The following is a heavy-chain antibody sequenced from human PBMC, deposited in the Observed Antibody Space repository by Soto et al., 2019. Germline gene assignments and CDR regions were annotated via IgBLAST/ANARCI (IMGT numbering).Heavy chain of an antibody. CDR2: ISSSSSYI. CDR3: ARDPGYDILTGYHYGMDV. CDR1: GFTFSSYR. V-gene: IGHV3-21*01. J-gene: IGHJ6*02. D-gene: IGHD3-9*01. Sequence: PGGSLRLSCAASGFTFSSYRMNWARQAPGKGLEWVSSISSSSSYIYYADSVKGRFTISRDNAKNSLYLQMNSLRAEDTAVYYCARDPGYDILTGYHYGMDVWGQGTTVTVSS.